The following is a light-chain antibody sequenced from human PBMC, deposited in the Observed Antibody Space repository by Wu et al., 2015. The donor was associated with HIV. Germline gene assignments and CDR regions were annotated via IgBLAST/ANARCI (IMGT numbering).Light chain of an antibody. Sequence: EIVLTQSPGTLSLSPGERATLSCRASQSVSSSYLAWYQQKPGQAPRLLIYGASSRATGIPDRFSGSGSGTDFTLTITRLEPEDFAVYYCQQYGNSPPRTFGQGTKLDIK. CDR2: GAS. J-gene: IGKJ2*01. CDR1: QSVSSSY. V-gene: IGKV3-20*01. CDR3: QQYGNSPPRT.